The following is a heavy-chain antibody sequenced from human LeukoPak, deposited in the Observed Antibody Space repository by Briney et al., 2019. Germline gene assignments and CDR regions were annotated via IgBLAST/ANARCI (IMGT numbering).Heavy chain of an antibody. Sequence: GGSLRLSCAASGFTFSSYAMHWVRQAPGKGLEWVAVISDDGSNKYYADSVKGRFTISRDNSKNTLYLQMNSLRAEDTAVYYCASFVNYYDSSGYPVYYYYYGMDVWGQGTTVTVSS. J-gene: IGHJ6*02. CDR3: ASFVNYYDSSGYPVYYYYYGMDV. CDR1: GFTFSSYA. V-gene: IGHV3-30-3*01. CDR2: ISDDGSNK. D-gene: IGHD3-22*01.